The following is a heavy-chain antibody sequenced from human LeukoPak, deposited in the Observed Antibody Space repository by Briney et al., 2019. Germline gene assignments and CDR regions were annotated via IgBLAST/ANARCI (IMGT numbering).Heavy chain of an antibody. CDR2: ISSSGSTI. D-gene: IGHD4-17*01. CDR1: GFTFSSYE. CDR3: ARGRAYGDYDVDY. Sequence: GGSLRLSCAASGFTFSSYEINWVRQAPGKGLEWVSYISSSGSTIYYADSVKGRFTISRDNAKNSLYLQMNSLRAEDTAVYYCARGRAYGDYDVDYWGQGTLVTVSS. V-gene: IGHV3-48*03. J-gene: IGHJ4*02.